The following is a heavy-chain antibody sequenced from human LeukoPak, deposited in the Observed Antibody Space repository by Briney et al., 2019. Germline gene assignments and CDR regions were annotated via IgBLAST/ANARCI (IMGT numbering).Heavy chain of an antibody. CDR2: INSDGSST. V-gene: IGHV3-74*01. CDR3: ARPIYDTRNAMDV. J-gene: IGHJ6*02. D-gene: IGHD3-22*01. Sequence: GGSLRLSCAASGFTFNSYGMSWVRQAPGKGLVWVSRINSDGSSTNYADSVKGRFTISRDNAKNTLYLQMNSLRVEDMAVYYCARPIYDTRNAMDVWGQGTTVTVSS. CDR1: GFTFNSYG.